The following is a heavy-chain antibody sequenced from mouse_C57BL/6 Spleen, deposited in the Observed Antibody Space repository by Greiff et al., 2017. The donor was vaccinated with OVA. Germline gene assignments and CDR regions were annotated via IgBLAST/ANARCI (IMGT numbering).Heavy chain of an antibody. J-gene: IGHJ3*01. CDR2: IDPSDSYT. V-gene: IGHV1-69*01. CDR3: ARWDYGSSFLVAY. CDR1: GYTFTSYW. Sequence: QVQLKQPGAELVMPGASVKLSCKASGYTFTSYWMHWVKQRPGQGLEWIGEIDPSDSYTNYNQKFKGKSTLTVDKSSSTAYMQLSSLTSEDSAVYYCARWDYGSSFLVAYWGQGTLVTVSA. D-gene: IGHD1-1*01.